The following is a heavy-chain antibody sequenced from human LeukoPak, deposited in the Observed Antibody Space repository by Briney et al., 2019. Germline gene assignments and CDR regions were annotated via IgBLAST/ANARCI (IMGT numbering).Heavy chain of an antibody. V-gene: IGHV3-21*01. CDR1: GFTFSSYS. CDR2: ISSSSSYI. CDR3: ARDPEYYDILTGYSWDY. Sequence: PGGSLRLSCAASGFTFSSYSMNWVRQAPGKGLEWVSSISSSSSYIYYADSVKGRFTISRDNAKNSLYLQMNSLRAEDTAVYYCARDPEYYDILTGYSWDYWGQGTLVTVSS. D-gene: IGHD3-9*01. J-gene: IGHJ4*02.